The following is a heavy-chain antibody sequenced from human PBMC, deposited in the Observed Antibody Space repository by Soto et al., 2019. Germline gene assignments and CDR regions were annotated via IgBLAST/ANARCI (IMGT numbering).Heavy chain of an antibody. CDR2: IYYSGST. J-gene: IGHJ3*02. CDR3: PPGYEGAFDI. V-gene: IGHV4-31*03. Sequence: QVQLQESGPGLVKPSQTLSLTCTVSGGSISSGGYYWSWIRQHPGKGLEWIGYIYYSGSTYYNPSPKGRVTISVDPSRNRFSRRLGSGIAADTAVYYCPPGYEGAFDIGGQGTMVTVSS. D-gene: IGHD6-13*01. CDR1: GGSISSGGYY.